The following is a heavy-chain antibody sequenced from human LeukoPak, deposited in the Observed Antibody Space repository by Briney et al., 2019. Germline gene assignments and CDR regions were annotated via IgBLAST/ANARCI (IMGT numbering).Heavy chain of an antibody. J-gene: IGHJ4*02. V-gene: IGHV1-18*01. CDR1: GYTFTSYG. CDR3: ARDRLEGTSIVGACFDY. CDR2: ISAYNGNT. D-gene: IGHD1-26*01. Sequence: ASVKVSCKASGYTFTSYGISWVRQAPGQGLEWMGWISAYNGNTNYAQKLQGRVTMTTDTSTSTAYMELRSLRSDDTAVYYCARDRLEGTSIVGACFDYWGQGTLVTVSS.